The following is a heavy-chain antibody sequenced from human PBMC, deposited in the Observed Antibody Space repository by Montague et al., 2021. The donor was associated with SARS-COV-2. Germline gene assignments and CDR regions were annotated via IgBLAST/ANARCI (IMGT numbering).Heavy chain of an antibody. V-gene: IGHV4-59*01. J-gene: IGHJ6*02. D-gene: IGHD3-10*01. CDR1: GGSITSIY. Sequence: SETLSLTCTVSGGSITSIYWSWVRQPPGKGLEWIGNVIYSGTTXXXPSXKSRVTISVDTSKNQFSPNWNSVTAADTAVYYWARDIGGDGVMDVWGQGTLVSVSS. CDR2: VIYSGTT. CDR3: ARDIGGDGVMDV.